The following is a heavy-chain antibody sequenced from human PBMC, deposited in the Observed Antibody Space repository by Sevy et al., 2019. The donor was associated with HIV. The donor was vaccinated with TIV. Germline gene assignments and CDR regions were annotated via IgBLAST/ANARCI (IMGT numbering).Heavy chain of an antibody. V-gene: IGHV3-48*03. D-gene: IGHD1-7*01. J-gene: IGHJ3*02. CDR2: ISSIGNTI. CDR3: ARRGTFRFSDAFDI. Sequence: GGSLRLSCEASGFTLTSYEMNWVRQAPGKGLEWVSYISSIGNTIYYADSVKGRFTISRDKAKKSVYLQMNSLRADDTAVYFCARRGTFRFSDAFDIWGQVTMVTVSS. CDR1: GFTLTSYE.